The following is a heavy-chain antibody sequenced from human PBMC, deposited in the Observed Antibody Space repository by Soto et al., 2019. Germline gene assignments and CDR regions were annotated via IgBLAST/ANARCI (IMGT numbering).Heavy chain of an antibody. Sequence: GGSLRLSCAASGFTSSNFAMSWVRQSPGKGLEWVSAISASGGTTYSADPVKGRFIISRDSAKKTMFLQMNNLRAEDTAVYYCDLYNYDMFRFDYWGQGVLVTVSS. CDR2: ISASGGTT. D-gene: IGHD3-22*01. CDR1: GFTSSNFA. J-gene: IGHJ4*02. V-gene: IGHV3-23*01. CDR3: DLYNYDMFRFDY.